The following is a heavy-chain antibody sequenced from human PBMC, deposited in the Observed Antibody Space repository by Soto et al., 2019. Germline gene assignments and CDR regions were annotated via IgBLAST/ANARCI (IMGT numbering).Heavy chain of an antibody. D-gene: IGHD2-21*02. CDR3: ARVLAYCGGDCYSLDY. CDR1: GGSISSGDYY. Sequence: QVQLQESGPGLVKPSQTLSLTCTVSGGSISSGDYYWSWIRQPPGKGLEWIGYIYYSGSTYYNPSLKSRVTISVDTSKTQFSLKLSSVTAADTAVYYCARVLAYCGGDCYSLDYWGQGTLVTVSS. CDR2: IYYSGST. J-gene: IGHJ4*02. V-gene: IGHV4-30-4*01.